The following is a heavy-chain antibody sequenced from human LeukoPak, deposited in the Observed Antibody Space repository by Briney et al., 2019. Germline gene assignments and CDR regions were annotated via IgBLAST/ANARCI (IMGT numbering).Heavy chain of an antibody. CDR3: AREEESTVVTPGMRY. Sequence: ASVKVSCKASGYTFTGYYMHWVRQAPGQGLEWMGWINPNSGGTNYAQKFQGRVTMTRDTSISTAYMELSRLRSDDTAVYYCAREEESTVVTPGMRYWGQGTLVTVSS. V-gene: IGHV1-2*02. J-gene: IGHJ4*02. CDR2: INPNSGGT. CDR1: GYTFTGYY. D-gene: IGHD4-23*01.